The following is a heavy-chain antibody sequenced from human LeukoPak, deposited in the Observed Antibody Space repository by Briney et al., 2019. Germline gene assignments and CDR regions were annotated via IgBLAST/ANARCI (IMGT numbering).Heavy chain of an antibody. J-gene: IGHJ4*02. CDR3: AKDWGLVVVPAIFDY. CDR1: GFTFDDYA. CDR2: ISWNSGSI. V-gene: IGHV3-9*01. D-gene: IGHD2-2*01. Sequence: GGSLRLSCAASGFTFDDYAMHWVRQTPGKGLEWVSGISWNSGSIAYADSVKGRFTISRDNSKNTLYLQMNSLRAEDTAVYYCAKDWGLVVVPAIFDYWGQGTLVTVSS.